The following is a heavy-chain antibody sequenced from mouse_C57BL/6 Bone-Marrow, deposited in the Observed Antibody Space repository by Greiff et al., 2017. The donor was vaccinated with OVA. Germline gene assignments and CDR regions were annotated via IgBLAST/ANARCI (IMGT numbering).Heavy chain of an antibody. CDR1: GYTFTSYW. D-gene: IGHD2-4*01. Sequence: QVQLQQPGAELVKPGASVKLSCKASGYTFTSYWMHWVKQRPGQGLEWIGMIHPNSGSTNYNEKFKSKATLTVDKSSSTAYMQLSSLTSEDSAVYYCARRYDYDRDYYAMDYWGQGTSVTVSS. CDR3: ARRYDYDRDYYAMDY. J-gene: IGHJ4*01. V-gene: IGHV1-64*01. CDR2: IHPNSGST.